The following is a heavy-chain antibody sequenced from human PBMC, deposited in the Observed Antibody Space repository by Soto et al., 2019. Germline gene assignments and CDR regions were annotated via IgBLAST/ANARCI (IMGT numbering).Heavy chain of an antibody. J-gene: IGHJ4*02. Sequence: ASVKVSCKVSGYTLTELSMHWVRQAPGKGLEWMGGFDPEDGETIYAQKFQGRVTMTEDTSTDTACMELSSLRSEDTAVYYCATDHSIVDATDYWGQGTLVTVSS. CDR2: FDPEDGET. CDR1: GYTLTELS. V-gene: IGHV1-24*01. CDR3: ATDHSIVDATDY. D-gene: IGHD1-26*01.